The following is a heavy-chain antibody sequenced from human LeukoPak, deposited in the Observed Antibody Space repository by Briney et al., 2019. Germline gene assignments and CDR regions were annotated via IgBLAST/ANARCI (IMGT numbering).Heavy chain of an antibody. V-gene: IGHV4-38-2*01. Sequence: SETLSLTCAVSGYSISSGYYWGWIRQPPGKGLEWIGSIHHSGNTYYNPSLKSRVTISVDTSKNQFSLKLTSVTAADTAVYHCASRVVPGATYYFHYWGQGILVTVSS. D-gene: IGHD2-2*01. CDR3: ASRVVPGATYYFHY. CDR2: IHHSGNT. J-gene: IGHJ4*02. CDR1: GYSISSGYY.